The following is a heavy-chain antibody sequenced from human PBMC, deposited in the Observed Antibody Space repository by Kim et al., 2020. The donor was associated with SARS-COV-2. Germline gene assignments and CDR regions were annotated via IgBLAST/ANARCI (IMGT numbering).Heavy chain of an antibody. CDR1: GDSVSSNSSD. Sequence: SQTLSLTCAISGDSVSSNSSDWIWIRPSPSRGLEWLGRTYYKSKWYNDYAVSVKSRIAINPDTTKNQFSLQLNSVTPEDTAVYYCARGHYDILTGPVMDVWGKGTTVTVSS. J-gene: IGHJ6*03. D-gene: IGHD3-9*01. CDR2: TYYKSKWYN. CDR3: ARGHYDILTGPVMDV. V-gene: IGHV6-1*01.